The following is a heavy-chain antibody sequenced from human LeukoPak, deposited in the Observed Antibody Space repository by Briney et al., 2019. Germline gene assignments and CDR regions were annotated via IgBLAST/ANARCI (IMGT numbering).Heavy chain of an antibody. V-gene: IGHV4-38-2*02. D-gene: IGHD2-21*02. J-gene: IGHJ4*02. CDR3: ARGGYCGGDCYFYY. CDR1: GYTFRSGYA. CDR2: TRHNVNT. Sequence: PSETLSLTCRVSGYTFRSGYAWAWIRQPPGQGLEWIGSTRHNVNTHYNPSLKSRVTVSIDTSENQFSLKLTSVTAADTAVYYCARGGYCGGDCYFYYWGQGTLVTVSS.